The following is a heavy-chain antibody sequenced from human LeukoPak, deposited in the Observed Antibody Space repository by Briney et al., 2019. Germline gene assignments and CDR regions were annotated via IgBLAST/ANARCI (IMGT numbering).Heavy chain of an antibody. Sequence: GGSLRLSCAASGFTFSSYWMNWARQAPGKGLEWVASINHNGNVNYYVDSVKGRFTISRDNAKNSLYLQMSNLRAEDTALYFCARGGGLDVWGQGATVTVSS. D-gene: IGHD3-16*01. CDR1: GFTFSSYW. J-gene: IGHJ6*02. V-gene: IGHV3-7*03. CDR2: INHNGNVN. CDR3: ARGGGLDV.